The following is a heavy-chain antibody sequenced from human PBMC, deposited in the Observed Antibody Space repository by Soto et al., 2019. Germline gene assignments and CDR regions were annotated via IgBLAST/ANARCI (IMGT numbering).Heavy chain of an antibody. V-gene: IGHV3-48*02. Sequence: EVQLVESGGGLVQPGGSLRLSCAASKFTFSNYNMNWVRQAPGKGLEWVSYISSSESTIYYADSVKDRFVIYRDNAENLLYLQRNSLRDEDTAVYYCARGDSSGWDFDYWGQGTLVTVSS. CDR3: ARGDSSGWDFDY. J-gene: IGHJ4*02. CDR2: ISSSESTI. D-gene: IGHD6-19*01. CDR1: KFTFSNYN.